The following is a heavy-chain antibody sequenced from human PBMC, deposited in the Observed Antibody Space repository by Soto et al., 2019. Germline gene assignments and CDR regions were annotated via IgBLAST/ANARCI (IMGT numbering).Heavy chain of an antibody. J-gene: IGHJ4*02. CDR1: GFTVSSNY. V-gene: IGHV3-53*01. Sequence: EVQLVESGGGLIQPGGSLRLSCAASGFTVSSNYMSWVRQAPGKGLEWVSVIYSGGSTYYADSVKDRFTISRDNSKNTLYLQMNSLRAEDTAVYYCASQQGYCSGGSCYSGVGYWGQGTLVTVSS. D-gene: IGHD2-15*01. CDR2: IYSGGST. CDR3: ASQQGYCSGGSCYSGVGY.